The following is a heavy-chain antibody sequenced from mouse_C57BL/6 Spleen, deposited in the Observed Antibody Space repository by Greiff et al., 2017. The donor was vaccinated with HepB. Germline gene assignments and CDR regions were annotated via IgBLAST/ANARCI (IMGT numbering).Heavy chain of an antibody. J-gene: IGHJ2*01. Sequence: DVMLVESGGDLVKPGGSLKLSCAASGFTFSSNGMSWVRQTPDKRLEWVATISSGGSYTYYPDSVKGRFTISRDNAKNTLYLQMSSLKSEDTAMYYCARQDEDFDYWGQGTTLTVSS. CDR3: ARQDEDFDY. CDR1: GFTFSSNG. CDR2: ISSGGSYT. V-gene: IGHV5-6*02.